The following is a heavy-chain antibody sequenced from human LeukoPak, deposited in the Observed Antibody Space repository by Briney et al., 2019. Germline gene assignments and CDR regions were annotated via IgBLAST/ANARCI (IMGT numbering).Heavy chain of an antibody. D-gene: IGHD3-22*01. V-gene: IGHV3-9*01. CDR1: GLTFNEYA. Sequence: GGSLRLSCEVSGLTFNEYAMHWVRQAPGEGLEWVSGISGNGGGIGYADSVKGRFTISRDNAKNSLYLQMNSLRVEDTALYYCAKELIITGRKYYFDYWGQGTLVTVSS. CDR3: AKELIITGRKYYFDY. CDR2: ISGNGGGI. J-gene: IGHJ4*02.